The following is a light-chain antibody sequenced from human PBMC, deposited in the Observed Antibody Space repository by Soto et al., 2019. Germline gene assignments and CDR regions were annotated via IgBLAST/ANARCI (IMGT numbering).Light chain of an antibody. CDR3: SSYAGINFWV. V-gene: IGLV2-8*01. J-gene: IGLJ3*02. CDR2: EVS. Sequence: QSALTQPPSASGSPGQSVTISCTGTSSDVGGYNYVSWYQQHPGKAPKLMIYEVSKRPSGVPDRFSGSKSGNMASLTVSGLQAEDEADYYCSSYAGINFWVFGGGTKLTVL. CDR1: SSDVGGYNY.